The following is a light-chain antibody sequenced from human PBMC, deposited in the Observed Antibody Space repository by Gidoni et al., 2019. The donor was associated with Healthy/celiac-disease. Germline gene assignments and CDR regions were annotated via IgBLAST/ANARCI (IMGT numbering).Light chain of an antibody. Sequence: QSVLTQPPSVSGAPGQTVTISGTGSSSNIGAGYDVHWYQQLPGTASKPLIYGNSNRPSGVPDRFAGSNSGTSASLAITGLQAEDEADYYCQSYDSSLSGVVFGGGTKLTVL. CDR2: GNS. CDR1: SSNIGAGYD. CDR3: QSYDSSLSGVV. J-gene: IGLJ2*01. V-gene: IGLV1-40*01.